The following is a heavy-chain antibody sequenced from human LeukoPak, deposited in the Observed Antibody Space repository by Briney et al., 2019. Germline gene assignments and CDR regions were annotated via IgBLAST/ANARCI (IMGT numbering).Heavy chain of an antibody. CDR3: ARTNYDILTGLFDDY. CDR1: GFSFSRSW. J-gene: IGHJ4*02. V-gene: IGHV3-7*01. CDR2: INRDGGEK. D-gene: IGHD3-9*01. Sequence: GGSLRLSCEASGFSFSRSWMSWVRQGPGKGLEWVATINRDGGEKYYVDSVKGRFTISRDNAKNSLYLQMNSLRAEDTAVYYCARTNYDILTGLFDDYWGQGTLVTVSS.